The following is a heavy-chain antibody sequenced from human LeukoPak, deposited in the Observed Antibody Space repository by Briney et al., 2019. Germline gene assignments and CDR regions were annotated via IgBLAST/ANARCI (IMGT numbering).Heavy chain of an antibody. CDR1: GYFISSGYY. J-gene: IGHJ4*02. CDR2: IYHSGST. D-gene: IGHD6-19*01. CDR3: ARAIIAVAGVYYFDY. Sequence: SETLSLTCAVSGYFISSGYYWGWIRQPPGKGLEWIGSIYHSGSTYYNPSLKSRVTISVDTSKNQFSLKLSSVTAADTAVYYCARAIIAVAGVYYFDYWGQGTLVTVSS. V-gene: IGHV4-38-2*01.